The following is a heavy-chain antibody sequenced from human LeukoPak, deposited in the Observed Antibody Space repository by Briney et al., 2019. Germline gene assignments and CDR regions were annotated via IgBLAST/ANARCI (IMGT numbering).Heavy chain of an antibody. D-gene: IGHD5/OR15-5a*01. J-gene: IGHJ4*02. CDR3: ARDSQVSADH. V-gene: IGHV1-2*06. CDR1: GYTFTGYY. CDR2: IDPNSGGT. Sequence: ASVKVSCKASGYTFTGYYMHWVRQAPGQGLEWVGRIDPNSGGTSYAQKFQGRVTMTRDTSITTAYMELSRLTSDDTAVHYCARDSQVSADHWGQGTLVTVSS.